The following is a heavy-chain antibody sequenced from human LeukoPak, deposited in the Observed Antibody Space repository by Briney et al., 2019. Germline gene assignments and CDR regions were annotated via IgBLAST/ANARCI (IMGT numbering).Heavy chain of an antibody. CDR1: GYTFTSYY. CDR2: VNPNSGNT. V-gene: IGHV1-8*01. CDR3: ARGNVLRFLESFTPAYYSYYLDV. J-gene: IGHJ6*03. D-gene: IGHD3-3*01. Sequence: VASVKVSCKASGYTFTSYYINWVRQATGQGLEWMGWVNPNSGNTGYAQKFQDRVTMTRNTSISTAYMELSSLRSEDTAVYYCARGNVLRFLESFTPAYYSYYLDVWGKGTTVTVSS.